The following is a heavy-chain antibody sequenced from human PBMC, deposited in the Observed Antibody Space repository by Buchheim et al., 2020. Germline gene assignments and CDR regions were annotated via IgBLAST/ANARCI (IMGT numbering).Heavy chain of an antibody. V-gene: IGHV3-33*01. Sequence: QVQLVESGGGVVQPGRSLRLSCAASGFIFSSHGMHWVRQAPGKGLEWVAVIWYDGTNKNYADSVKGRFTLSRDNPKNTLLLEMSSLRTEDTAVYYCARGNFGVVTSFDAWGQGTL. D-gene: IGHD3-3*01. J-gene: IGHJ5*02. CDR3: ARGNFGVVTSFDA. CDR2: IWYDGTNK. CDR1: GFIFSSHG.